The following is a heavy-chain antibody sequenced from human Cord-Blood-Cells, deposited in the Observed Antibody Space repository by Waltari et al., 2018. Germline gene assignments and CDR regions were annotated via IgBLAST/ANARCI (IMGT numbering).Heavy chain of an antibody. CDR2: IYYSGST. CDR1: GGSISSHY. Sequence: QVQLQESGPGLVTPSATLSLTCTVSGGSISSHYWSWIRQPPGKGLEWIGYIYYSGSTNYNPSLKSRVTISVDTSKNQFSLKLSSVTAADTAVYYCARDFGVEGAFDIWGQGTMVTVSS. V-gene: IGHV4-59*11. J-gene: IGHJ3*02. D-gene: IGHD3-16*01. CDR3: ARDFGVEGAFDI.